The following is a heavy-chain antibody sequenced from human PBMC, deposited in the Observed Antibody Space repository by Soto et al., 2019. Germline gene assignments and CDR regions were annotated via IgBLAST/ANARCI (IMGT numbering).Heavy chain of an antibody. Sequence: SVKVSCKASGGTFSSYAISWVRQAPGQGLEWMGGIIPIFGTANYAQKFQGRVTITADESTSTAYMQLSRLRSEDTAVYYCAGVDQLIYGHYYYYGMDVWGQGTTVTVSS. J-gene: IGHJ6*02. CDR1: GGTFSSYA. CDR2: IIPIFGTA. D-gene: IGHD2-2*02. CDR3: AGVDQLIYGHYYYYGMDV. V-gene: IGHV1-69*13.